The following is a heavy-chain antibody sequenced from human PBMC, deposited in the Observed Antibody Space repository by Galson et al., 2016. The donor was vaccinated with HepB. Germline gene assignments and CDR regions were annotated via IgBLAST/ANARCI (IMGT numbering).Heavy chain of an antibody. CDR1: GGTFSSYV. Sequence: SVKVSCKASGGTFSSYVITWVRQAPGHGLEWMGGIIPIIGTANYEQKFQGRVTITTDESTSTVYMELSSLRSEDTAVYYCARDSHGTTAMDYWGQGTLVTVSS. D-gene: IGHD1-14*01. V-gene: IGHV1-69*05. J-gene: IGHJ4*02. CDR3: ARDSHGTTAMDY. CDR2: IIPIIGTA.